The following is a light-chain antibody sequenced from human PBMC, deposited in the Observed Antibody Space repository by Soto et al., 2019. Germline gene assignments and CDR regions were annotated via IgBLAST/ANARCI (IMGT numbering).Light chain of an antibody. CDR1: SSNIGSNS. Sequence: QAVVTQPPSASGTPGQRVTSSCSGSSSNIGSNSVNWYQQLPGTAPKLLIYNNNQRPSGVPDRFSGSKSGTSASLAISGLRSEDEADYYCAAWDDSLSGWVFGGGTQLTVL. V-gene: IGLV1-47*02. CDR2: NNN. J-gene: IGLJ3*02. CDR3: AAWDDSLSGWV.